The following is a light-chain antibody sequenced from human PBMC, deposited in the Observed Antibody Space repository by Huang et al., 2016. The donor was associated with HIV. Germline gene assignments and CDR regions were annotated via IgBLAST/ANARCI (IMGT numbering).Light chain of an antibody. J-gene: IGKJ2*01. CDR2: GAS. Sequence: IQMTQSPASLSAYVGDRVTISCQANQDIRSYLNWYQQKPWKAPRLLIYGASNLQAGVPSRFSGKGDGTDFTITISSLQSEDIATYYCQQYDSLYTFGQGTRLEIK. CDR1: QDIRSY. CDR3: QQYDSLYT. V-gene: IGKV1-33*01.